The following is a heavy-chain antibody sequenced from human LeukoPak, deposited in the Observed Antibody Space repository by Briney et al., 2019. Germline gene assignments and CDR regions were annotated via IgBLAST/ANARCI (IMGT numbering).Heavy chain of an antibody. Sequence: GGSLRLSCAASGFTFSSYAMHWVRQAPGKGLEWVAVISYDGSNKYYADSVKGRFTISRDNSKNTLYLQMNSLRAEDTAVYYCAKKGYYDGSGYYMYYFDHWGQGTLVTVPS. CDR1: GFTFSSYA. CDR3: AKKGYYDGSGYYMYYFDH. V-gene: IGHV3-30-3*02. D-gene: IGHD3-22*01. J-gene: IGHJ4*02. CDR2: ISYDGSNK.